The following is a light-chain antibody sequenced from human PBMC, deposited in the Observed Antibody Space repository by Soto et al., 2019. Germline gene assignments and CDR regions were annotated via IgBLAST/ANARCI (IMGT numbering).Light chain of an antibody. V-gene: IGLV2-23*01. CDR2: EAT. J-gene: IGLJ3*02. Sequence: QSALTRPASVSGSPEQSITISCTGTSNDDGRYNLVSWYQQHPGKAPKVMIYEATKRPSGVSNRFSGSKSGNTASLTISGLQAEDEADYYCCAYAGSGSVVFGGGTKLTVL. CDR1: SNDDGRYNL. CDR3: CAYAGSGSVV.